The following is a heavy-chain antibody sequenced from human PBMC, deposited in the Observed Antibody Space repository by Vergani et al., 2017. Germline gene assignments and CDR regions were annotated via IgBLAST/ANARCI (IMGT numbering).Heavy chain of an antibody. CDR3: ATGPHYCSSTSCYAYFDL. CDR1: GFTFSSYA. J-gene: IGHJ2*01. CDR2: ISGSGGST. V-gene: IGHV3-23*01. Sequence: EVQLLESGGGLVQPGGSLRLSCAASGFTFSSYAMYWVRQAPGKGLEWVSAISGSGGSTYSADSVKGRFTISRDNSKNTLYLQMNSLRAEDTAVYYCATGPHYCSSTSCYAYFDLWGRGTLVTVSS. D-gene: IGHD2-2*01.